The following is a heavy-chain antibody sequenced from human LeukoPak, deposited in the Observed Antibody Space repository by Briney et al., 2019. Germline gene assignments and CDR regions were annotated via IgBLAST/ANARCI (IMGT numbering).Heavy chain of an antibody. Sequence: SETLSLTCSVSGASISSGSNYWGWIRQPPGKTLEWIGSIYYSGSTYYNPSLKSRVTISVDTSKNQFSLKLSSVTAADTAVYYCARAYYGSGSNIDYWGQGTLVTVSS. J-gene: IGHJ4*02. CDR1: GASISSGSNY. D-gene: IGHD3-10*01. V-gene: IGHV4-39*07. CDR2: IYYSGST. CDR3: ARAYYGSGSNIDY.